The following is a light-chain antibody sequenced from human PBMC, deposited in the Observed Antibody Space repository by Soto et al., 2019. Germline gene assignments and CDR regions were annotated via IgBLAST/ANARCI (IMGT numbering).Light chain of an antibody. V-gene: IGKV3-15*01. CDR2: GAS. CDR3: QQYYHWPRT. J-gene: IGKJ1*01. CDR1: QSVSIG. Sequence: EIVMTQSPSTLSVSPGERATLSCRASQSVSIGLAWYQQTPGQAPRLLIYGASTRATGIPVRFSGSASGTEFTLTISSLQSEDFAVYYCQQYYHWPRTFGQGTKVDIK.